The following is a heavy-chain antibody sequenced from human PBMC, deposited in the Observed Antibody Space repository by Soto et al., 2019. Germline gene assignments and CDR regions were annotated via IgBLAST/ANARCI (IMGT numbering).Heavy chain of an antibody. J-gene: IGHJ3*02. Sequence: GGFLRLSCAASGFTFSSYWMYWVRQVPGKGLLYVSRIDNDGSGTTYADSVKGRFTLSRDNGKNILYLQMNSLRAEDTAVYYCARGGANHAFDIWGQGTMVTVSS. CDR1: GFTFSSYW. D-gene: IGHD3-16*01. CDR2: IDNDGSGT. V-gene: IGHV3-74*01. CDR3: ARGGANHAFDI.